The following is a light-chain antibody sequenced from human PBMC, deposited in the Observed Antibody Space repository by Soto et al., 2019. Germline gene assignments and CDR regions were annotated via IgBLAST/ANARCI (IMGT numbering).Light chain of an antibody. CDR2: GAS. CDR1: QGISSY. J-gene: IGKJ2*01. CDR3: QKYSSAPYT. V-gene: IGKV1-27*01. Sequence: DTQMTQSPSSLSASVGDRVIISCRASQGISSYLAWYQQKPGKVPKLLIYGASTLQSGVPSRFSGSGSGTDFTLTISSLQPEDVATYYCQKYSSAPYTFGQGTNLEL.